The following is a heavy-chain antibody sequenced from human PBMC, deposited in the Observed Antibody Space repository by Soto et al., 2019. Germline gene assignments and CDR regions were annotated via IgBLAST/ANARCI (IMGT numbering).Heavy chain of an antibody. Sequence: SETLSLTCTVSGGSISSDSYYWSWIRQHPGKGLEWIAYIYYSGNAYYNPSLESRVTISVDTSKSQFSLNLNSVTAADTAVYYCARGQRGYDNYYHYYLDVWGKGTMVTVAS. CDR2: IYYSGNA. J-gene: IGHJ6*03. CDR3: ARGQRGYDNYYHYYLDV. D-gene: IGHD5-12*01. V-gene: IGHV4-31*03. CDR1: GGSISSDSYY.